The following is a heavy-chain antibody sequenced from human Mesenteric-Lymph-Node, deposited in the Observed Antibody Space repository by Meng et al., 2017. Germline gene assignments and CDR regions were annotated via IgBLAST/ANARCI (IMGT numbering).Heavy chain of an antibody. V-gene: IGHV3-43*01. Sequence: GGSLRLSCAASGFTFDDYTMHWVRQAPGKGLEWVSLISWDGGSTYYADSVKGRFTISRDNSKNSLYLQMHSLRTEDTALYYCAKDADYRRIVGATTFDYWGHGTLVTVSS. CDR2: ISWDGGST. CDR3: AKDADYRRIVGATTFDY. J-gene: IGHJ4*01. D-gene: IGHD1-26*01. CDR1: GFTFDDYT.